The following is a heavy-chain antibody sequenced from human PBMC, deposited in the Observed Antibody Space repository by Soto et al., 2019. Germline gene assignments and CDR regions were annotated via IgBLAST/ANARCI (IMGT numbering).Heavy chain of an antibody. V-gene: IGHV4-4*02. CDR2: VFHTGNT. CDR1: GDSISSSVW. Sequence: SETLSLTCGVSGDSISSSVWWTWVRQPPGKGLEWIGEVFHTGNTNYNPSLQSRVTMSVDKSTNEFSLKVTSVTAADTAIYYCARKAWVRFDYWGQGALVTVSS. CDR3: ARKAWVRFDY. J-gene: IGHJ4*02. D-gene: IGHD7-27*01.